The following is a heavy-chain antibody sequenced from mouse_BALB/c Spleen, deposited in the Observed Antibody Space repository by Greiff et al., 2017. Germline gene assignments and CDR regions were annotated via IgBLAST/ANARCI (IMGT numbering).Heavy chain of an antibody. CDR3: ARVTTDYFDY. J-gene: IGHJ2*01. CDR1: GYSFTGYY. V-gene: IGHV1-31*01. Sequence: VQLQQSGPELVKPGASVKISCKASGYSFTGYYMHWVKQSHVKSLEWIGRINPYNGATSYNQNFKDKASLTVDKSSSTAYMELHSLTSEDSAVYYCARVTTDYFDYWGQGTTLTVSS. CDR2: INPYNGAT. D-gene: IGHD1-1*01.